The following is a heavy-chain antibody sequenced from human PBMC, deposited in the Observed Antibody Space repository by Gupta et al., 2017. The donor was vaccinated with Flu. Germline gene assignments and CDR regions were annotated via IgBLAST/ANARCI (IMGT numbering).Heavy chain of an antibody. V-gene: IGHV3-7*01. D-gene: IGHD1-26*01. CDR2: IKIDGYER. Sequence: YWMSWVRQAPGKGLEWVANIKIDGYERNYVDSVKGRFTISSDRAERSIYLQMNSLRAEDTAVYYCRLLDVGATRDYFDYWGQGTLVTVS. CDR1: YW. J-gene: IGHJ4*02. CDR3: RLLDVGATRDYFDY.